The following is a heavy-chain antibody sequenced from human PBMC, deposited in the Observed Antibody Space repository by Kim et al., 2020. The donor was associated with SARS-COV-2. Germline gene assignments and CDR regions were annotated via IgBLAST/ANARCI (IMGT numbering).Heavy chain of an antibody. D-gene: IGHD6-13*01. CDR1: GGSFSGYY. CDR3: ARAVYSCRLYGIKWYFDL. J-gene: IGHJ2*01. Sequence: SETLSLTCAVYGGSFSGYYWSWIRQPPGKGLEWIGEINHSGSTNYNPSLKSRVTISVYTSKNQFSLKLSSVTAADTAVYYCARAVYSCRLYGIKWYFDLWGRGTLVTVSS. CDR2: INHSGST. V-gene: IGHV4-34*01.